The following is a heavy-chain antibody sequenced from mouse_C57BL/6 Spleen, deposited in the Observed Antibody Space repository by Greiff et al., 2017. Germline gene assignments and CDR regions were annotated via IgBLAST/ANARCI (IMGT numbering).Heavy chain of an antibody. J-gene: IGHJ2*01. CDR2: ISSGGSYT. Sequence: EVHLVESGGDLVKPGGSLKLSCAASGFTFSSYGMSWVRQTPDKRLEWVATISSGGSYTYYPDSVKGRFTISRDNAKNTLYLQMSSLKSEDTAMYYCARPYDFDYWGQGTTLTVSS. D-gene: IGHD2-3*01. CDR3: ARPYDFDY. CDR1: GFTFSSYG. V-gene: IGHV5-6*01.